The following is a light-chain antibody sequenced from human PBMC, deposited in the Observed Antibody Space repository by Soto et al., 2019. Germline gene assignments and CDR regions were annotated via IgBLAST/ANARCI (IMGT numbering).Light chain of an antibody. CDR2: GAS. CDR1: QSVRSH. Sequence: IVITQSPATLSVSPGEGVTLSCRASQSVRSHLAWYQQKPGKPPRLLIYGASTRATGIPARFSGSGFGTEFTLTISSLQSEDFAVYYCQQYKTWPLFGQGTRLEIK. V-gene: IGKV3-15*01. CDR3: QQYKTWPL. J-gene: IGKJ5*01.